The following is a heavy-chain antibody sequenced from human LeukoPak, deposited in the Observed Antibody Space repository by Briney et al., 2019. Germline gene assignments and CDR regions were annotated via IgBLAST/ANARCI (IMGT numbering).Heavy chain of an antibody. J-gene: IGHJ5*02. CDR2: IYYGGST. CDR1: GGSISSSSYY. CDR3: ARDPSTSGSYFLFDP. Sequence: PSETLSLTCTVSGGSISSSSYYWGWIRQPPGNGLEWIGSIYYGGSTYYNPSLQARVTVSVDTSKNQFSLKLSSVPAADTAVYYCARDPSTSGSYFLFDPWGQGTLVTVSS. D-gene: IGHD1-26*01. V-gene: IGHV4-39*07.